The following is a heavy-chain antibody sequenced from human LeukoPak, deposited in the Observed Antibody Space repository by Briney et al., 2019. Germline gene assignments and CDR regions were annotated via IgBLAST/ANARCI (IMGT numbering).Heavy chain of an antibody. D-gene: IGHD5-24*01. J-gene: IGHJ4*02. Sequence: GGSLRLSCAASGFTLSSYWMHWVRQAPGKGLDYVSAISSNGGSTYYADSVKGRFTISRDSSKSTLYLQMNSLRAEDTAVYFCAKGGPQFFDYWGQGSLVTVSS. V-gene: IGHV3-64*04. CDR2: ISSNGGST. CDR1: GFTLSSYW. CDR3: AKGGPQFFDY.